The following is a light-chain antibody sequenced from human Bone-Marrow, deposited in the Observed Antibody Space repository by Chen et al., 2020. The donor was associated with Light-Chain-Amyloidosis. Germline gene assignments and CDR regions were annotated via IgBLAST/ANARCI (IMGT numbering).Light chain of an antibody. J-gene: IGKJ4*01. Sequence: EIVLTQSPATVSLSPGDKATLCCRASQSVTSYLAWYQQRPGHAPWLLIYDASKRSNGITARFSGSGFGTDFTLTISRLEPEDFAVYYCQQRYNWPPVTFGGGTKVEIK. V-gene: IGKV3-11*01. CDR1: QSVTSY. CDR2: DAS. CDR3: QQRYNWPPVT.